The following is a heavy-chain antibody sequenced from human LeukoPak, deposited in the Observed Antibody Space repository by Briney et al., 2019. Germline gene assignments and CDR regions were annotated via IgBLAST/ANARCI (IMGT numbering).Heavy chain of an antibody. CDR3: AKEADYDFWSQGYGMDV. Sequence: GGSLRLSCAASGVTFSSYGMHWVRQAPGKGLEWVAGIIYDGGTKNYADSVKGRFTITTDNSTNTRYLQMNSLRAEDTAVYYCAKEADYDFWSQGYGMDVWGQGTTVTVSS. CDR1: GVTFSSYG. CDR2: IIYDGGTK. D-gene: IGHD3-3*01. V-gene: IGHV3-30*18. J-gene: IGHJ6*02.